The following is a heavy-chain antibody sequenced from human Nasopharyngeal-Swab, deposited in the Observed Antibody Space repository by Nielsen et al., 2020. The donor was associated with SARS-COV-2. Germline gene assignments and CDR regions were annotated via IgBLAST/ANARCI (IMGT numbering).Heavy chain of an antibody. CDR3: ARRGRDRFDANGYYYGRYFDY. V-gene: IGHV3-23*01. D-gene: IGHD3-22*01. CDR1: GFTFSNYA. J-gene: IGHJ4*02. CDR2: ISASGGST. Sequence: GESLKISCAASGFTFSNYAMSWVRQAPGKELEWVSAISASGGSTFFADSVKGRFTIYRDNSKNTLFLQVNSLRGEDTAIYYCARRGRDRFDANGYYYGRYFDYWGQGTLVTVSS.